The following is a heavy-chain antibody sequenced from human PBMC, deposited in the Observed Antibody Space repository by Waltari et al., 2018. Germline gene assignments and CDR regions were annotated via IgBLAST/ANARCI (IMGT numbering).Heavy chain of an antibody. J-gene: IGHJ6*03. CDR2: IWYDGSNK. D-gene: IGHD3-3*02. CDR1: GFTFSSYA. Sequence: VQLLESGGGLVQPGGSLRLSCAASGFTFSSYAMSWVRQAPGKGLEWVAVIWYDGSNKYYADSVKGRFTISRDNSKNTLYLQMNSLRAEDTAMYYCAKGGSYQHENYYYYMDVWGKGTTVTVSS. CDR3: AKGGSYQHENYYYYMDV. V-gene: IGHV3-30*02.